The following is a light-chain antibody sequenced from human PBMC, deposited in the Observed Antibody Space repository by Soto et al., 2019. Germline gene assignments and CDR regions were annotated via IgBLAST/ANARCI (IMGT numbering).Light chain of an antibody. J-gene: IGKJ5*01. CDR2: DAS. CDR3: QQSYMEPIT. CDR1: QSISTY. Sequence: DIQITQSPSSLSASVGNRVTIACRASQSISTYLNWYQKKPGKAPNLLIYDASRLQSGVPSRFSGSGGGTDFTLSISSVQPEDFATYFCQQSYMEPITFGQGTRMEIK. V-gene: IGKV1-39*01.